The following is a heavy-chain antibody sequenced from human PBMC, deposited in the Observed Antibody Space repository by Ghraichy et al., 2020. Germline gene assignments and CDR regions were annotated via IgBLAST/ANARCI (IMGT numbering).Heavy chain of an antibody. Sequence: ASVKVSCKASGYTFTGYYMHWVRQAPGQGLEWMGRINPNSGGTNYAQKFQGRVTMTRDTSISTAYMELSRLRSDDTAVYYCARSPTVTRRTYAEYFQHWGQGTLVTVSS. V-gene: IGHV1-2*06. J-gene: IGHJ1*01. D-gene: IGHD4-17*01. CDR3: ARSPTVTRRTYAEYFQH. CDR1: GYTFTGYY. CDR2: INPNSGGT.